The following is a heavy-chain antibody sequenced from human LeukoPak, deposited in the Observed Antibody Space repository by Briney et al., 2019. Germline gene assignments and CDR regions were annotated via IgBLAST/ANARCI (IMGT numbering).Heavy chain of an antibody. CDR2: IKQDEIEK. V-gene: IGHV3-7*04. CDR1: GFTFSSYW. Sequence: GGSLRLSCAASGFTFSSYWMSWVRQAPGKGLGWVANIKQDEIEKYYVDSVKVRFTISRDNAKNSLYLQMNSLRAEDTAVYYCARVCNGGSCYSGFDFWGQGTLVTVSS. J-gene: IGHJ4*02. CDR3: ARVCNGGSCYSGFDF. D-gene: IGHD2-15*01.